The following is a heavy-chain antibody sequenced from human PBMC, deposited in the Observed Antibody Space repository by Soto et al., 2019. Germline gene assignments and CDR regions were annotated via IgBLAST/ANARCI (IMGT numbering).Heavy chain of an antibody. D-gene: IGHD1-26*01. V-gene: IGHV3-21*01. J-gene: IGHJ4*02. CDR2: ISSSSTYI. CDR3: ARAPVGVGATDYFDY. CDR1: GFTFSYYN. Sequence: GGSLRLSCAASGFTFSYYNMNWVRQAPGKGLEWVSSISSSSTYISYADSVKGRFTISRDNAKNSLYLQMNSLRAEDTAVYYCARAPVGVGATDYFDYWGQGTLVTVSS.